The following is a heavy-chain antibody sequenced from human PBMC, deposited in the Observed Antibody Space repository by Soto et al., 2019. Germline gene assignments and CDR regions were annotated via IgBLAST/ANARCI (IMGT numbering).Heavy chain of an antibody. V-gene: IGHV4-59*01. CDR2: IYDTWISCYTPST. CDR3: ARGEDAFFYYGLDV. J-gene: IGHJ6*02. Sequence: SETLSLTCTVSGGSITSSYWSWIRRPPGKGLEWLAYIYDTWISCYTPSTSYNPTLTSRVTMSVDTSKSQFSLKLTSVTAADTAVYYCARGEDAFFYYGLDVWGQGITVTVSS. CDR1: GGSITSSY.